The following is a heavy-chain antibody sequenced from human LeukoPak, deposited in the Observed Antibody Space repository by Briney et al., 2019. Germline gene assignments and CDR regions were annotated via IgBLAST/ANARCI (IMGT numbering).Heavy chain of an antibody. J-gene: IGHJ4*02. V-gene: IGHV4-39*02. CDR3: AREEKELVYYFDY. D-gene: IGHD2-8*02. Sequence: SETLSLTCTVSGGSISSSSYYWGWIRQPPGKGLGWIGSIYYSGSTYYNPSLKSRVTISVDTSKNQFSLKLSSVTAADTAVYYCAREEKELVYYFDYWGQGTLVTVSS. CDR2: IYYSGST. CDR1: GGSISSSSYY.